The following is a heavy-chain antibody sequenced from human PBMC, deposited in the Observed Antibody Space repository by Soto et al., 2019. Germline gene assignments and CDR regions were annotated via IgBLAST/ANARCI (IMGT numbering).Heavy chain of an antibody. D-gene: IGHD2-21*01. CDR3: VRVTSVFKERMDV. CDR1: GFTFSNYW. Sequence: EVPLVESGGGLVQPGGSLRLSCVASGFTFSNYWMYWVRQAPGKGLEWVSRISSEGSSTKNADFVKGRFTNSRDNGKNTLYLQMNSVSVKDMAVYYCVRVTSVFKERMDVWGQGTTVTVSS. V-gene: IGHV3-74*01. CDR2: ISSEGSST. J-gene: IGHJ6*02.